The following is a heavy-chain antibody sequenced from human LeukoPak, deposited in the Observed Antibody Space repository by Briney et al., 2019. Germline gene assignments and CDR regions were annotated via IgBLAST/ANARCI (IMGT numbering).Heavy chain of an antibody. V-gene: IGHV1-2*02. D-gene: IGHD3-16*01. CDR3: ARDIERERGGYYFDY. CDR2: INPNSGGT. CDR1: GYTFTGYY. J-gene: IGHJ4*02. Sequence: ASVKVSCKASGYTFTGYYMHWVRQAPGQGLEWMRWINPNSGGTNYAQKFQGRVTMTRDTSISTAYMELSRLRSDDTAVYYCARDIERERGGYYFDYWGQGTLVTVSS.